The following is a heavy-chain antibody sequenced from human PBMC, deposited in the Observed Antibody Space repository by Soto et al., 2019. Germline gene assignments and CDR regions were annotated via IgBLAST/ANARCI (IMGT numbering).Heavy chain of an antibody. CDR1: GFRFSAYA. V-gene: IGHV3-23*01. Sequence: VLLLESGGGFVQPGGSLTLSCAASGFRFSAYAMTWVRQAPGKGLEWVSNIKNDGDATYYADSVKGRFTISRDNSMNMLFLQMNSLRAQDTAVYYCAAGNTPRDYWGQGTLVTVSP. D-gene: IGHD6-13*01. CDR2: IKNDGDAT. J-gene: IGHJ4*02. CDR3: AAGNTPRDY.